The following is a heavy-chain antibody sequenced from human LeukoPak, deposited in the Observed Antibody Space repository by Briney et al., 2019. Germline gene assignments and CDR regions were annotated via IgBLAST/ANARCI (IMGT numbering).Heavy chain of an antibody. CDR1: GGSFTPYY. D-gene: IGHD6-25*01. J-gene: IGHJ4*01. Sequence: KASETLSLTCTVSGGSFTPYYWSWIRQPPGKGLEWIGHISYSGSTNYNPSLKSRVTVSIDTSKNQVSLKMSSVTAADTAVYYCAKSGGYGLIDYWGQGTLVTVSS. V-gene: IGHV4-59*08. CDR2: ISYSGST. CDR3: AKSGGYGLIDY.